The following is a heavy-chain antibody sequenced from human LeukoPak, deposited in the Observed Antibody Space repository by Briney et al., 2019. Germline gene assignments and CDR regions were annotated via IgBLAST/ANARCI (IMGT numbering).Heavy chain of an antibody. V-gene: IGHV3-48*02. CDR2: ISSSSSTI. CDR3: ASDELDSINWNDGTLDY. D-gene: IGHD1-20*01. Sequence: GGPLRLSCAASGSTFGSYSMNWVRQAPVKGLEWVSYISSSSSTIYYADSVKGRFTISRDNAKNSLYLQMNSLRDEDTAVYYCASDELDSINWNDGTLDYWGQGTLVTVSS. J-gene: IGHJ4*02. CDR1: GSTFGSYS.